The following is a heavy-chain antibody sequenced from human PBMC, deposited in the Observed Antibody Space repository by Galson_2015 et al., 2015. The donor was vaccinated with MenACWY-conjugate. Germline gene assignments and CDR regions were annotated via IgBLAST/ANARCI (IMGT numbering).Heavy chain of an antibody. CDR3: ARVPGYSHGYYDW. V-gene: IGHV3-48*02. CDR2: ISSSSSTI. J-gene: IGHJ4*02. CDR1: GFTFSTYS. Sequence: SLRLSCAASGFTFSTYSMNWVRQAPGKGLEWVSYISSSSSTIYYADSAKGRFTISRDNAKNSLYLQMNTLRDEDTAVYYCARVPGYSHGYYDWWGQGTLVTVSS. D-gene: IGHD5-18*01.